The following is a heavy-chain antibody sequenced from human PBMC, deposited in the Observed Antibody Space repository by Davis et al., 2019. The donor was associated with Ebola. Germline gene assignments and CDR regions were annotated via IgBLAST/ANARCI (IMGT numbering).Heavy chain of an antibody. CDR2: ISFDGSNT. CDR1: GFTFSSYW. D-gene: IGHD6-6*01. V-gene: IGHV3-30*18. CDR3: AKDAYYSSSSDLLYYYYGMDV. J-gene: IGHJ6*04. Sequence: GESLKISCAASGFTFSSYWMSWVRQAPGKGLEWVAVISFDGSNTYYVDSVKGRFTISRDNSKNTLYLQMNSLRAEDTAVYYCAKDAYYSSSSDLLYYYYGMDVWGKGTTVTVSS.